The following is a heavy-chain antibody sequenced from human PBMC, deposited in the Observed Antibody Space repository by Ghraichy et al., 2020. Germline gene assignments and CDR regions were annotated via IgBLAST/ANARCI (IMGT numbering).Heavy chain of an antibody. CDR1: GGSVNNNHC. Sequence: SETLSLTCVGSGGSVNNNHCWSWVRQAPYKGLEWIGEISHSGSTSYNPSLKSRVTMSVDKSKNQFSLKINSVTAADTAVYYCARARDGDFDYWGQGTLVTVSS. CDR2: ISHSGST. J-gene: IGHJ4*02. CDR3: ARARDGDFDY. V-gene: IGHV4-4*02. D-gene: IGHD3-10*01.